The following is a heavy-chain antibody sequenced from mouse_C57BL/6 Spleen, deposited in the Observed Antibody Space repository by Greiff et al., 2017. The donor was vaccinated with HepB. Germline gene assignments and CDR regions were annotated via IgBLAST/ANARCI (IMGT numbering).Heavy chain of an antibody. CDR3: ARSENWEFFDY. V-gene: IGHV14-2*01. D-gene: IGHD4-1*01. CDR2: IDPEDGET. Sequence: EVQLQQSGAELVKPGASVKLSCTASGFNIKDYYMHWVKQRTEQGLEWIGRIDPEDGETKYAPKFQGKASTTPYKSSNTAYLQLSRLTSEDTAVYYCARSENWEFFDYWGQGTTLTVSS. CDR1: GFNIKDYY. J-gene: IGHJ2*01.